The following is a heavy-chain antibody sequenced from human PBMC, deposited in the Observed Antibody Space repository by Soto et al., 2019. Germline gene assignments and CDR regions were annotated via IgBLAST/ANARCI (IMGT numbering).Heavy chain of an antibody. J-gene: IGHJ6*02. V-gene: IGHV4-39*01. D-gene: IGHD4-17*01. CDR3: ARSEETTAVYYGMDV. CDR1: GGSISSSSYY. Sequence: PSETLSLTCTVSGGSISSSSYYWGWISQPPGKGLEWIGSIYYSGSTYYNPSLKSRVTISVDTSKNQFSLKLSSVTAADTAVYYCARSEETTAVYYGMDVWGQGTTVTVSS. CDR2: IYYSGST.